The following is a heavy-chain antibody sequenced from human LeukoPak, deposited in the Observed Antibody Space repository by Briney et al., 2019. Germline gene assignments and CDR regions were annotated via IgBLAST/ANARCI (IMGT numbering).Heavy chain of an antibody. Sequence: SETLSLTCTVSGVSIGRVNHYWGWIRQPPGKGLEWIGNINYSGSTYNNPSLKSRVIISIDRSKNQLSLKVSSVTAADTAVYYCARDISSGYDAPFDSWGQGTLVTVSS. D-gene: IGHD5-12*01. V-gene: IGHV4-39*07. CDR2: INYSGST. CDR1: GVSIGRVNHY. CDR3: ARDISSGYDAPFDS. J-gene: IGHJ4*02.